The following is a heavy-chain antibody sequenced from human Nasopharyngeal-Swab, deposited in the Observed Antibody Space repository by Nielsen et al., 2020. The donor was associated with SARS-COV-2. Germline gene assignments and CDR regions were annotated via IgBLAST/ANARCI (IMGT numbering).Heavy chain of an antibody. Sequence: GESLKISCAASGFTFSSYSMNWVRQAPGKGLEWVSSISSSSYIYYADSVKGRFTISRDNAKNSLYLQMNSLRAEDTAVYYCARDRDGWERRDAFDIWGQGTMVTVSS. V-gene: IGHV3-21*01. D-gene: IGHD1-26*01. CDR1: GFTFSSYS. CDR2: ISSSSYI. J-gene: IGHJ3*02. CDR3: ARDRDGWERRDAFDI.